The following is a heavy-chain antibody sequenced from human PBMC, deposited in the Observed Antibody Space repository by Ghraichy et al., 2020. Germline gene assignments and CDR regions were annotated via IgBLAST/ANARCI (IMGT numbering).Heavy chain of an antibody. Sequence: SETLSLTCAVYGGSFSGYYWSWIRQPPGKGLEWIGEINHSGSTNYNPSLKSRVTISVDTSKNQFSLKLSSVTAADTAVYYCARVAAAGRYYGMDVWGQGTTVTVSS. V-gene: IGHV4-34*01. D-gene: IGHD6-13*01. CDR1: GGSFSGYY. CDR2: INHSGST. J-gene: IGHJ6*02. CDR3: ARVAAAGRYYGMDV.